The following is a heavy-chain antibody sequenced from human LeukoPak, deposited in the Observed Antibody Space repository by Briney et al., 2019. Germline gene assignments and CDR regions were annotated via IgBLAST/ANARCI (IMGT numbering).Heavy chain of an antibody. V-gene: IGHV4-39*07. CDR1: GGSISSSSYY. CDR3: ARGRYCSSTSCYPGSPGPAEYFQH. J-gene: IGHJ1*01. CDR2: INHSGST. Sequence: PSETLSLTCTVSGGSISSSSYYWGWIRQPPGKGLEWIGEINHSGSTNYNPSLKSRVTISVDTSKNQFSLKLSSVTAADTAVYYCARGRYCSSTSCYPGSPGPAEYFQHWGQGTLVTVSS. D-gene: IGHD2-2*01.